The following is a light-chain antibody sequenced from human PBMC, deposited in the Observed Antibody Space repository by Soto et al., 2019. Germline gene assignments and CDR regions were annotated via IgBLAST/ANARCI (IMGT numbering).Light chain of an antibody. V-gene: IGKV1-39*01. Sequence: EIQMTQSPSSLSASVVDRVTITCQASQSISSYLNWYQQKPGKAPKLLSYAASSLQSGVPSRFSGSGSGTDFTLTISSLQPEDFATYYCQQSYSTPRTFGQGTRLEIK. J-gene: IGKJ5*01. CDR2: AAS. CDR3: QQSYSTPRT. CDR1: QSISSY.